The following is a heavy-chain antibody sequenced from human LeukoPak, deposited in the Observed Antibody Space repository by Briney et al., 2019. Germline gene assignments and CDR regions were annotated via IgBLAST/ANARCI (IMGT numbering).Heavy chain of an antibody. V-gene: IGHV3-7*01. D-gene: IGHD6-13*01. CDR3: ARYGSNWNFDY. CDR2: IKQNGVEK. Sequence: GGSLRLSCAASGFTFSSYWMSWVRQAVGKGLEWVAHIKQNGVEKYYVDSVKGRFTISRDDTKNSLFLQMNSLRAEDTAVYYCARYGSNWNFDYWGQGTLVTVSS. CDR1: GFTFSSYW. J-gene: IGHJ4*02.